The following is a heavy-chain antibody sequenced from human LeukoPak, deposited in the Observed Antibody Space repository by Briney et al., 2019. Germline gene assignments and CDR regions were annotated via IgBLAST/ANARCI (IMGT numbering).Heavy chain of an antibody. Sequence: SETLSLTCTVSGGSISSYYWSWIRQPPGKGLEWIGYIYYSGSTNYNPSLKSRVTISVDTSKNQFSLKLSSVTAADTAVYYCAGGGSSWYPLLGYWGQGTLVTVSS. D-gene: IGHD6-13*01. CDR1: GGSISSYY. J-gene: IGHJ4*02. CDR2: IYYSGST. CDR3: AGGGSSWYPLLGY. V-gene: IGHV4-59*12.